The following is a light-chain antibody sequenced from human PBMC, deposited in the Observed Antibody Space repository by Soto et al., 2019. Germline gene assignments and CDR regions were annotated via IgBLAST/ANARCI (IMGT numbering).Light chain of an antibody. V-gene: IGKV1-5*03. CDR3: QQYNSYPIT. CDR1: QSFSNW. CDR2: LAS. Sequence: DIQMTQSPSTLSASVGDRVTITCRASQSFSNWLAWYQQKPGKAPKLLLYLASTLVFGVPSRFSGSGSGTEFTLNISGLQPDDFATYYCQQYNSYPITFGPGTKVDIK. J-gene: IGKJ3*01.